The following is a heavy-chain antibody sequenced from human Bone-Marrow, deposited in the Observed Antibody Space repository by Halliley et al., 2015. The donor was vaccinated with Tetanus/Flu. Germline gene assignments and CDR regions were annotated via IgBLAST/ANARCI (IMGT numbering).Heavy chain of an antibody. CDR1: GGSIDSVYYS. V-gene: IGHV4-30-2*01. D-gene: IGHD3-3*01. J-gene: IGHJ4*02. Sequence: LRLSCAVSGGSIDSVYYSLNWIRQTPLKGLEWIGYIQHSGATYYNPSLESRVSLSVDRSKSQFSLRLNSVTAADTAVYYCARGSRNYHGNFYFDHWGRGILVSVSS. CDR3: ARGSRNYHGNFYFDH. CDR2: IQHSGAT.